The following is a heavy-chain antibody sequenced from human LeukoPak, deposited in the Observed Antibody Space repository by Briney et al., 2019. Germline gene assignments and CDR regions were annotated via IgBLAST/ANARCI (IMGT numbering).Heavy chain of an antibody. D-gene: IGHD3-16*01. CDR3: AKDGWGEIYYYYGMDV. Sequence: GGSLRLSCAASGFTFSSYAMSWVRQAPGKGLEWVSAISGSGGSTYYADSVKGRFTISRDNSKNTLYLQMSSLRAEDTAVYYCAKDGWGEIYYYYGMDVWGQGTTVTVSS. CDR2: ISGSGGST. V-gene: IGHV3-23*01. CDR1: GFTFSSYA. J-gene: IGHJ6*02.